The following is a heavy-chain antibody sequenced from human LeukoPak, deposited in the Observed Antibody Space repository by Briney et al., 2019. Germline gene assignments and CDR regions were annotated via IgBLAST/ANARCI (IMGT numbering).Heavy chain of an antibody. V-gene: IGHV1-69*05. J-gene: IGHJ4*02. CDR3: ATGRIVGASYYFDY. D-gene: IGHD1-26*01. Sequence: SVKVSCKASGGTFSSYAISWVRQAPGQGLEWMGGIIPIFGTANYAQKFQGRVTITTDESTSTAYMELSSPRSEDTAVYYCATGRIVGASYYFDYWGQGTLVTVSS. CDR1: GGTFSSYA. CDR2: IIPIFGTA.